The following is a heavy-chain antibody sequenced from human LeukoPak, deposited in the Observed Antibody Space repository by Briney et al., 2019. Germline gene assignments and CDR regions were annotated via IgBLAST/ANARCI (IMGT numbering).Heavy chain of an antibody. CDR2: ISYDGNNK. V-gene: IGHV3-30*19. Sequence: GGSLRLSCAASGFTFSSYGFHWVRQAPGRGLEWVAAISYDGNNKYYADSVKGRFTISRDNSKNTLYLQMNSLRAEDTAVYYCARGPRFAIRLIVVVTKGHFDYWGQGTLVTVSS. D-gene: IGHD3-22*01. CDR1: GFTFSSYG. J-gene: IGHJ4*02. CDR3: ARGPRFAIRLIVVVTKGHFDY.